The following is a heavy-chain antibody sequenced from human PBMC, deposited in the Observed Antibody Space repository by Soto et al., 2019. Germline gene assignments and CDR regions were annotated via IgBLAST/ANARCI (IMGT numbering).Heavy chain of an antibody. Sequence: GGSLRLSCAASGFTFSSYVMSWVRQAPGKGLEWVADIRGSGDITYYADSVKGRFTISRDNSKNTLYLQMNSLRAEDTAVYYCANGYCSGGSCYSWYFDLWGRGTLVTVSS. V-gene: IGHV3-23*01. CDR3: ANGYCSGGSCYSWYFDL. J-gene: IGHJ2*01. D-gene: IGHD2-15*01. CDR1: GFTFSSYV. CDR2: IRGSGDIT.